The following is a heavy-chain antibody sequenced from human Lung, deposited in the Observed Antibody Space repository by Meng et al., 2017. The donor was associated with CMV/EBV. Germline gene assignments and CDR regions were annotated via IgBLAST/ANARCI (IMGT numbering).Heavy chain of an antibody. CDR3: ARDPPRPGYNFDS. CDR2: IKSDDSSI. V-gene: IGHV3-74*01. J-gene: IGHJ4*02. CDR1: GFTFSGYW. D-gene: IGHD5-18*01. Sequence: GGSLRLSCAASGFTFSGYWMHWVRQAPGKGLVWVSRIKSDDSSISYADSVKGRFTISRDNAKNTLYLQMNSLRDEDTAVYYCARDPPRPGYNFDSRGQGTLVTVSS.